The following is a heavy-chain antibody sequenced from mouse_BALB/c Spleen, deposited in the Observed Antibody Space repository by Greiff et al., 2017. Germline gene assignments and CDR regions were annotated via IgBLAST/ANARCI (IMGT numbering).Heavy chain of an antibody. Sequence: EVKLVESGGGLVQPGGSLRLSCATSGFTFTDYYMSWVRQPPGKALEWLGFIRNKANGYTTEYSASVKGRFTISRDNSQSILYLQMNTLRAEDSATYYCARVYLYGAVDYWGQGTSVTVSS. D-gene: IGHD1-1*01. V-gene: IGHV7-3*02. J-gene: IGHJ4*01. CDR3: ARVYLYGAVDY. CDR2: IRNKANGYTT. CDR1: GFTFTDYY.